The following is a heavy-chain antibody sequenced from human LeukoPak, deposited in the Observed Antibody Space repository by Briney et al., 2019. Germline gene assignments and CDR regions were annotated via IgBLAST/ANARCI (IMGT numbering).Heavy chain of an antibody. D-gene: IGHD1-26*01. CDR2: ISGSGGST. V-gene: IGHV3-23*01. CDR3: AKAYMNTRGWEPYYFDY. CDR1: GFTFSSYA. J-gene: IGHJ4*02. Sequence: SGGSLRLSCAASGFTFSSYAMSWVRQAPGKGLEWVSAISGSGGSTYYADSVKGRFTISRDNSKNTLYLQMNSLRAEDTAVYYCAKAYMNTRGWEPYYFDYWGQGTLVTVSS.